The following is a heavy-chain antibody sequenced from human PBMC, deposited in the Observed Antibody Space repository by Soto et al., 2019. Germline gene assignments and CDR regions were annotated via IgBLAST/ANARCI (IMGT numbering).Heavy chain of an antibody. CDR2: IYPGDSDT. D-gene: IGHD2-15*01. CDR1: GYKFTGYW. J-gene: IGHJ4*02. Sequence: EVQLVQSGAEMRKPGESLKISCQATGYKFTGYWIGWVRQVAGKGLEWIGIIYPGDSDTRYSPSFQGQVTISADKSTNPAYRQWSSLKASDAAMYYCARQSCFSAACYSYLPFDYRGLGTQVTVSP. CDR3: ARQSCFSAACYSYLPFDY. V-gene: IGHV5-51*01.